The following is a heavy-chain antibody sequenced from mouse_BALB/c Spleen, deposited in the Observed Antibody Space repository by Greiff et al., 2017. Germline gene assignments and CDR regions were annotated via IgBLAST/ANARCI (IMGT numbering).Heavy chain of an antibody. V-gene: IGHV1-87*01. Sequence: QVHVKQSGAELARPGASVKLSCKASGYTFTSYWMQWVKQRPGQGLEWIGAIYPGDGDTRYTQKFKGKATLTADKSSSTAYMQLSSLASEDSAVYYCASGYGLRRGFAYWGQGTLVTVSA. D-gene: IGHD1-1*01. CDR1: GYTFTSYW. J-gene: IGHJ3*01. CDR2: IYPGDGDT. CDR3: ASGYGLRRGFAY.